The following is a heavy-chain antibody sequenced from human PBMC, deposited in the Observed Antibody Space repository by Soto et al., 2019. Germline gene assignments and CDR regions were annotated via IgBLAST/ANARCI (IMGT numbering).Heavy chain of an antibody. J-gene: IGHJ6*01. V-gene: IGHV1-46*01. CDR2: INPSGGST. CDR1: GYTFTSYY. CDR3: ARAMVRFLGCFSPEFHRYYSYYVMGV. D-gene: IGHD3-3*01. Sequence: ASVKVSCKASGYTFTSYYMHWVRQAPGQGLEWMGIINPSGGSTSYAQKFQGRVTMTRDTSTSTVYMELSSLRSEDTAVYYCARAMVRFLGCFSPEFHRYYSYYVMGVWGHGTT.